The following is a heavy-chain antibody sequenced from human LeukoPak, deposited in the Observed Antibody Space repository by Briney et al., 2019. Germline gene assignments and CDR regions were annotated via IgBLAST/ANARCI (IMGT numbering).Heavy chain of an antibody. CDR3: ASWGDYDCRPFDY. CDR2: IYPGDSDT. V-gene: IGHV5-51*01. D-gene: IGHD2-21*02. CDR1: GSSFTSYW. J-gene: IGHJ4*02. Sequence: GESLQISCKGSGSSFTSYWIGWVRQVPGKGLEWMGIIYPGDSDTRYSPSFQGQVTISADKSISTAYLQWSSLKASDTAMYYCASWGDYDCRPFDYWGQGTLVTVSS.